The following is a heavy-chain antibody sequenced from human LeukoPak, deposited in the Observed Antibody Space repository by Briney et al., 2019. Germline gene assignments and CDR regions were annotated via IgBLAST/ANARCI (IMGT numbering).Heavy chain of an antibody. CDR3: AQSPAVAGIGNWFDP. D-gene: IGHD6-19*01. V-gene: IGHV3-23*01. CDR1: GFTFSSYA. CDR2: ISGSGGST. Sequence: GGSLRLSCAASGFTFSSYAMSWVRQAPGKGLEWVSAISGSGGSTYHADSVKGRFTISRDNSKNTLYLQMNSLRAEDTAVYYCAQSPAVAGIGNWFDPWGQGTLVTVSS. J-gene: IGHJ5*02.